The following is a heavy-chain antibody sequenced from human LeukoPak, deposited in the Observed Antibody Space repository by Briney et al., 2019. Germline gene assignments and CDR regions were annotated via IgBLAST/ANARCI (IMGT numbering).Heavy chain of an antibody. CDR2: INPNTGNP. Sequence: ASVKVSCKASGYTFTNYAMNWVRQAPGQGLEWMGWINPNTGNPAYAQGFTGRFVFSLDTSVTTTYLQISGLKAEDTAVYYCARMSRRDGYRPAFDIWGQGTMVTVSS. D-gene: IGHD5-24*01. CDR3: ARMSRRDGYRPAFDI. V-gene: IGHV7-4-1*02. J-gene: IGHJ3*02. CDR1: GYTFTNYA.